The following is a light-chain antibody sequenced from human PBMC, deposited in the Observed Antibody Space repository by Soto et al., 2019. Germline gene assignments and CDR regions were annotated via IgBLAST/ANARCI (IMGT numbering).Light chain of an antibody. J-gene: IGKJ2*01. V-gene: IGKV1-6*01. CDR1: QGSRND. Sequence: AIQMTQSPSSLSASVGDRVTITCRASQGSRNDLGWYQQKPGEAPKLLIYAASNLQSGVPPRFSGSGSGTDFTLTISGLRPEDFASYYCLQDYDYPYTFGQGTKLEI. CDR3: LQDYDYPYT. CDR2: AAS.